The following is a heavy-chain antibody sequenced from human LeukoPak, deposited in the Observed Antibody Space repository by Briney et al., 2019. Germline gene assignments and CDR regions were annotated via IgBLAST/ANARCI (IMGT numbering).Heavy chain of an antibody. CDR1: GGSISSYY. Sequence: SETLSLTCTVSGGSISSYYWSWIRQPAGKGLEWIGRIYTSGSTNYNPSFKSRVTMSVDTSKNQFSLKLSSVTAADTAVYYCAREEGSSWYGDWFDPWGQGTLVTVSS. D-gene: IGHD6-13*01. J-gene: IGHJ5*02. CDR3: AREEGSSWYGDWFDP. V-gene: IGHV4-4*07. CDR2: IYTSGST.